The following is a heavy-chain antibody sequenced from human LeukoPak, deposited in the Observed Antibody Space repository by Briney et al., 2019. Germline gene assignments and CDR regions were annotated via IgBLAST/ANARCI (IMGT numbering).Heavy chain of an antibody. CDR1: GGSISSSSYY. J-gene: IGHJ5*02. CDR3: ARQIGVHPWFDP. Sequence: SSETLSLTCTVSGGSISSSSYYWGWIRQPPGKGLEWIANIYYSGSTYYNPSLKSRVTISVDTSKNQFSLKLSSVTAADTAVYYCARQIGVHPWFDPWGQGTLVTVSS. V-gene: IGHV4-39*07. D-gene: IGHD2-8*01. CDR2: IYYSGST.